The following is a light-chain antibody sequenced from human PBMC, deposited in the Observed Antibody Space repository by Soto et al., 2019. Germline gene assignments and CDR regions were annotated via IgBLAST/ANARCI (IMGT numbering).Light chain of an antibody. Sequence: ITHSPAPLSVTPGSRATPSCKASQSVSSNLAWYQQKPGQAPKLLIYGASTRATGIPARFSGTGSGTDFTLTVSSLQSEDFAIYYCQQYDNCPHTFGQGTKVDIK. J-gene: IGKJ1*01. CDR2: GAS. CDR1: QSVSSN. CDR3: QQYDNCPHT. V-gene: IGKV3-15*01.